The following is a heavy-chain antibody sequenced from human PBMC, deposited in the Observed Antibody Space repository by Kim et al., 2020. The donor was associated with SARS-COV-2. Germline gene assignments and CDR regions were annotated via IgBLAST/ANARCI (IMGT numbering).Heavy chain of an antibody. CDR3: ARDGDLCNRGKYAFDI. J-gene: IGHJ3*02. V-gene: IGHV3-7*01. CDR2: IKQDGNQK. CDR1: GFTFSSYW. D-gene: IGHD1-26*01. Sequence: GGSLRLSCAASGFTFSSYWMTWVRQAPGKGLEWVATIKQDGNQKYYVDSVKGRFTISRDYAKNSLYLQMNSLRAEDTAVYYCARDGDLCNRGKYAFDIWG.